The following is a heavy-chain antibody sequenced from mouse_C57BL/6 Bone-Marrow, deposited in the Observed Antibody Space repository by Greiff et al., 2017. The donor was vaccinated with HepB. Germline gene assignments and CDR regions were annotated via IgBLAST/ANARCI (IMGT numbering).Heavy chain of an antibody. V-gene: IGHV1-15*01. CDR1: GYTFTDYE. Sequence: LVESGAELVRPGASVTLSCKASGYTFTDYEMHWVKQTPVHGLEWIGAIDPETGGTAYNQKFKGKAILTADKSSSTAYMELRSLTSEDSAVYYCTREGWRDFDYWGQGTTLTGSS. J-gene: IGHJ2*01. D-gene: IGHD3-3*01. CDR2: IDPETGGT. CDR3: TREGWRDFDY.